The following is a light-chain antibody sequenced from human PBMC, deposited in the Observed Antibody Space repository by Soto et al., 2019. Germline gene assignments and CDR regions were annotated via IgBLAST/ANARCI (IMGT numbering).Light chain of an antibody. V-gene: IGLV2-14*03. CDR2: GVT. CDR3: SSFTSNRINV. Sequence: QSVLTQPTSVSGSPGQSITISCTGNHTDIGTYDYVSWYQQHPGRAPRLLIHGVTTRPSGISGRFSASKSGLTASLTISGLQPEDEADYYCSSFTSNRINVFGPGTKVTVL. J-gene: IGLJ1*01. CDR1: HTDIGTYDY.